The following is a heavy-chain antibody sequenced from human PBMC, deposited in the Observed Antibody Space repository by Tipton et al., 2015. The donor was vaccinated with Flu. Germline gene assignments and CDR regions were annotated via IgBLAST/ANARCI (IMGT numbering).Heavy chain of an antibody. D-gene: IGHD1-1*01. J-gene: IGHJ6*02. CDR2: IYYSGTT. CDR3: ARDLWNDRRAYYYYGVDV. CDR1: GGSISSSSYY. Sequence: TLSLTCTVSGGSISSSSYYWGWIRQSPGKGLEWIGSIYYSGTTYYNPSLKSRVTISIDASKNQFSLDLTSLTAADTAVYYCARDLWNDRRAYYYYGVDVWGQGTTVTVPS. V-gene: IGHV4-39*07.